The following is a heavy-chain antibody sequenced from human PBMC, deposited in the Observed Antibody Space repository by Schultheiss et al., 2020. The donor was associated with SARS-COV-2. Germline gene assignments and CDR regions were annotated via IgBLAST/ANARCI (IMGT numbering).Heavy chain of an antibody. Sequence: SETLSLTCTVSGGSIRGGDYYWTWIRQQPGKGLEWIGYIYYSGSTFYNPSLKSLVTMSVDTSKNQFSLKLSSVTAADTAVYYCAKDGILASLWGQGTLVTVSS. J-gene: IGHJ4*02. CDR1: GGSIRGGDYY. CDR3: AKDGILASL. CDR2: IYYSGST. D-gene: IGHD3-3*01. V-gene: IGHV4-31*01.